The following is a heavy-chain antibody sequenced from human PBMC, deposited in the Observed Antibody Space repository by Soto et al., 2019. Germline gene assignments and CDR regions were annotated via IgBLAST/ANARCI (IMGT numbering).Heavy chain of an antibody. J-gene: IGHJ4*02. CDR3: VKGEYYYDSSGYYPFDY. CDR1: VFTFSIYA. D-gene: IGHD3-22*01. V-gene: IGHV3-64D*06. CDR2: ISTNGGST. Sequence: GVLRLSCSSSVFTFSIYAMHWVRQAPGKGLEYVSSISTNGGSTHYADSVKGRFTISRDNSKNTQYLQMSSLRADDTAVYYCVKGEYYYDSSGYYPFDYWGQGTLVTVSS.